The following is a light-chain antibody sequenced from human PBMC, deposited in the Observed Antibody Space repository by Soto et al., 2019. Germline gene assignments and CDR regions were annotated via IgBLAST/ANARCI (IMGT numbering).Light chain of an antibody. CDR1: SSDVGGYNY. Sequence: QSALTQPRSVSGSPGQSVTISCTGTSSDVGGYNYVSWYQQHPGKAPKFMIYDVSKRPSGVPDRFSGSKSGNTASLTISGLQAEDEADYYGCSYAGSYTLVFGGGTKLTVL. CDR2: DVS. CDR3: CSYAGSYTLV. J-gene: IGLJ2*01. V-gene: IGLV2-11*01.